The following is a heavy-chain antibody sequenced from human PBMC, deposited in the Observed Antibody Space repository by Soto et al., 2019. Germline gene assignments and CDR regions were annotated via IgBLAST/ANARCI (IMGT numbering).Heavy chain of an antibody. V-gene: IGHV4-39*01. CDR3: ARRSGYYGSGSYYPPDV. Sequence: SETLSLTCTVSGGSISSSSYYWGWIRQPPGKGLEWIGSIYYSGSTYYNPSLKSRVTISVDTSKNQFSLKLSSVTAADTAVYYCARRSGYYGSGSYYPPDVWGQGTTVTVSS. CDR2: IYYSGST. J-gene: IGHJ6*02. CDR1: GGSISSSSYY. D-gene: IGHD3-10*01.